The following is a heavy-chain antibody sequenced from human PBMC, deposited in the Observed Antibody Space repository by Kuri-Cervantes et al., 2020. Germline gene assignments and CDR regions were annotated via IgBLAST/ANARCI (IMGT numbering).Heavy chain of an antibody. J-gene: IGHJ6*02. CDR1: GFTFSSYA. CDR3: ASFYYDSSGYYRSHTYYYGMDV. CDR2: ISGSGAST. Sequence: GGSLRLSCAASGFTFSSYAMTWVRQAPGKGLEWVSAISGSGASTYYAKSVKGRFTISRDNSKNTLYLQMNSLRTEDTAVYYCASFYYDSSGYYRSHTYYYGMDVWGQGTTVTVSS. V-gene: IGHV3-23*01. D-gene: IGHD3-22*01.